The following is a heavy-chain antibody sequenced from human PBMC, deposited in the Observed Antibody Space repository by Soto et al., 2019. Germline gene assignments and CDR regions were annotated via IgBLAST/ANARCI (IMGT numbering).Heavy chain of an antibody. CDR1: GFTFSSYS. Sequence: EVQLVESGGGLVKPGGSLRLSCAASGFTFSSYSMNWVRQAPGKGLEWVSSISSSSSYIYYADSVKGRFTISRDNAKNSRDLQMNSRRAEDTAVYYCARDESYSSSWYYFDYWGQGTLVTVSS. D-gene: IGHD6-13*01. CDR3: ARDESYSSSWYYFDY. CDR2: ISSSSSYI. J-gene: IGHJ4*02. V-gene: IGHV3-21*01.